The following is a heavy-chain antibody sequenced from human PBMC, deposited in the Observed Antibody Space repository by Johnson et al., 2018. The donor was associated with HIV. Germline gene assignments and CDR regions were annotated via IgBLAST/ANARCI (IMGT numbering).Heavy chain of an antibody. CDR3: ARLDEIAAAGTGDAFDI. CDR2: IWYDGSNK. J-gene: IGHJ3*02. Sequence: QVQLVESGGGVVQPGRSLRLSCAASGFTFSSYGVHWVRQAPGKGLEWVAVIWYDGSNKYYADSVKGRFTISRDNSKNTLYLQMNSLRAEDTALYYCARLDEIAAAGTGDAFDIWGQGTMVTVSS. D-gene: IGHD6-13*01. CDR1: GFTFSSYG. V-gene: IGHV3-30*19.